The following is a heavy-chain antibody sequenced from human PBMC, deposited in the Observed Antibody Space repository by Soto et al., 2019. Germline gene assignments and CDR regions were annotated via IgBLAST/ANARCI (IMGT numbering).Heavy chain of an antibody. V-gene: IGHV3-48*03. J-gene: IGHJ6*02. D-gene: IGHD6-19*01. CDR1: GFPFSRYE. CDR2: ISESGTSI. Sequence: PGGSLRLSCAASGFPFSRYEMNWVRQAPGKGLEWISYISESGTSIYYADAVKGRFAISRDNAQSSLYLQMNSLRIEDTAVYYCARDQEVHDSRGHKIRAMDVWGQGTTVTVSS. CDR3: ARDQEVHDSRGHKIRAMDV.